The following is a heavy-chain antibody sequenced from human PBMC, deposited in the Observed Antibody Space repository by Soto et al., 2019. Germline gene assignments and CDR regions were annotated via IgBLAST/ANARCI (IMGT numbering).Heavy chain of an antibody. CDR1: GGSISSYY. J-gene: IGHJ4*02. CDR3: ARGYCSGWYYYFYF. V-gene: IGHV4-59*01. Sequence: ETLSLTCTVSGGSISSYYWSWIRQPPGKGLEWIGYIYYSGSTNYNPSLKSRVTISVDTSKNQFSLKLSSVTAADTAVYYCARGYCSGWYYYFYFWGQGSLVTVSA. D-gene: IGHD6-19*01. CDR2: IYYSGST.